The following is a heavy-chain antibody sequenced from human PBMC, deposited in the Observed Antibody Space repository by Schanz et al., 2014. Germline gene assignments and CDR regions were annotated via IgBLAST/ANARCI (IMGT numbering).Heavy chain of an antibody. CDR3: AGTYCSSTSCYIGYYYMDV. CDR2: IIPILGIA. V-gene: IGHV1-69*02. J-gene: IGHJ6*03. CDR1: GGTFSSYT. Sequence: QVQLVQSGAEVKKPGSSVKVSCKASGGTFSSYTISWVRQAPGQGLEWMGRIIPILGIANYAQNFQGRVTITADKSTSTAYMELTSLRSEDTAVYYCAGTYCSSTSCYIGYYYMDVWGKGTTVTVSS. D-gene: IGHD2-2*02.